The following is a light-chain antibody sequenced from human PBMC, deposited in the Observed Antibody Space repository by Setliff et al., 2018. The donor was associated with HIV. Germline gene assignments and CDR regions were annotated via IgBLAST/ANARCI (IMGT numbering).Light chain of an antibody. CDR2: SNS. CDR1: SSNIGSNV. V-gene: IGLV1-44*01. J-gene: IGLJ2*01. CDR3: AAWDDSLNGVI. Sequence: QSALPQPPSASGTPGQRVTISCSGSSSNIGSNVVNWYQQFPGTAPKLLIYSNSQRPSGVPDRFSGSKSGTSSSLAISGLQSEDEADYYCAAWDDSLNGVIFGGGTKGTVL.